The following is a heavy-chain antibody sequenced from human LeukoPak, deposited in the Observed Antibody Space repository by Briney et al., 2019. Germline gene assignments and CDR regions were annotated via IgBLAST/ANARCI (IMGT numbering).Heavy chain of an antibody. CDR2: ISSSGSTI. CDR1: GFTFSSYE. V-gene: IGHV3-48*03. D-gene: IGHD3-22*01. J-gene: IGHJ6*02. Sequence: PGGSLRLSCAASGFTFSSYEMNGVRQAPGKELGWVSYISSSGSTIYYADSVKGRFTISRDNAKTSLYLQMNSLRVEDTAVSYCARLFYYDSSGVYGMDVWGQGTTVTVSS. CDR3: ARLFYYDSSGVYGMDV.